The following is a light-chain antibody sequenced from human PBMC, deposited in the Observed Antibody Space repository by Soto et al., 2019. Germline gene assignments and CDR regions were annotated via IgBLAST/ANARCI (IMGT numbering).Light chain of an antibody. J-gene: IGLJ1*01. V-gene: IGLV1-51*01. Sequence: QSVLTQPPSVSAAPGQKVTISCSGSSSNIGNNYVSWYQQLPGTAPKLLIYDNNKRPSGIPDRFSGSKSGTSATLGITGLQTGDEADYYCGTWDSSRSALGVFGTGTKLTVL. CDR3: GTWDSSRSALGV. CDR1: SSNIGNNY. CDR2: DNN.